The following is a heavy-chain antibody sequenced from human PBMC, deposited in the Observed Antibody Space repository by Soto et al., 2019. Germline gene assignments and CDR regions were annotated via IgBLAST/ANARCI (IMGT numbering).Heavy chain of an antibody. CDR1: GYTFTSYG. CDR2: ISAYNGNT. D-gene: IGHD3-22*01. CDR3: ARDHYYDSSGYVLVVY. V-gene: IGHV1-18*01. Sequence: QVQLVQSGAEVKKPGASVKVSCKASGYTFTSYGISWVRQAPGQGLEWMGWISAYNGNTNYAQKLQGRVTMTTDTSTSTAYMELRSLRSDATAVYYCARDHYYDSSGYVLVVYWGQGTLVTFSS. J-gene: IGHJ4*02.